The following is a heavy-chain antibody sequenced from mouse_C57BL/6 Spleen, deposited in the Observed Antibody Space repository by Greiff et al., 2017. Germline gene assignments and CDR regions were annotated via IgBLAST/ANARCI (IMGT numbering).Heavy chain of an antibody. CDR3: GRHEAMDY. CDR2: ISSKSNNYAT. Sequence: EVNVVESGGGLVQPKVSLKLSCAASGFSFNTYAMNWVRQAPGKGLEWVARISSKSNNYATYYADSVKDRFTISRDDSESMLYLQMNNLKTEDTARYYCGRHEAMDYWGQGTSVTVSS. J-gene: IGHJ4*01. V-gene: IGHV10-1*01. CDR1: GFSFNTYA.